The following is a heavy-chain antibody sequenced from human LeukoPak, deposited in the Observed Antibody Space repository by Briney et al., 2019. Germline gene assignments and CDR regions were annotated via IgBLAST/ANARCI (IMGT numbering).Heavy chain of an antibody. V-gene: IGHV1-46*01. CDR3: ARFRTGRAFDM. CDR1: GYTFSSYY. D-gene: IGHD3/OR15-3a*01. J-gene: IGHJ3*02. CDR2: INPSGDST. Sequence: ASVKVSCKASGYTFSSYYMHWVRQAPGQGLEWMGIINPSGDSTSYAQKFRGRVTMTRDTSTSTVYMELSSLRSEDTAMYYCARFRTGRAFDMWGQGTMVTVSS.